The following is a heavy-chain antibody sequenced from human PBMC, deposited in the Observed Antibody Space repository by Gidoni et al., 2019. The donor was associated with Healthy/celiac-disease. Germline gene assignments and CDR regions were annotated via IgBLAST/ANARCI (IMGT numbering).Heavy chain of an antibody. J-gene: IGHJ4*02. D-gene: IGHD1-26*01. Sequence: QLQLQESGPGLVKPSETLSLTCPVSAGSISSRSYYWGSIRQPPGKGLEWIGSIYYSGSTYYNPSLKSRVTISVDTSKNQFSLKLSSVTAADTAVYYCARLSQWELLDYWGQGTLVTVSS. CDR1: AGSISSRSYY. CDR3: ARLSQWELLDY. V-gene: IGHV4-39*01. CDR2: IYYSGST.